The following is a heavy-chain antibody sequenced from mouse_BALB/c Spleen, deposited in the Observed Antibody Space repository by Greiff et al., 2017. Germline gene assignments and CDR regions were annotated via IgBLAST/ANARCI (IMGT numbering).Heavy chain of an antibody. CDR3: ARGYRYDYYAMDY. CDR1: GFSLTSYG. J-gene: IGHJ4*01. D-gene: IGHD2-14*01. Sequence: QGHVKQSGPGLVAPSRSLSITCTVSGFSLTSYGVHWVRQPPGKGLEWLGVIWAGGSTNYNSALMSRLSISKDNSKSQVFLKMNSLQTDDTAMYYCARGYRYDYYAMDYWGQGTSVTVSS. CDR2: IWAGGST. V-gene: IGHV2-9*02.